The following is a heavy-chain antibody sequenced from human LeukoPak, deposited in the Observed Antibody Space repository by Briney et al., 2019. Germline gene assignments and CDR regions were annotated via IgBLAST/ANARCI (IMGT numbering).Heavy chain of an antibody. CDR2: VHSIGYT. CDR3: ARHITDSGSAFDL. D-gene: IGHD3-10*01. CDR1: GGSISSYY. J-gene: IGHJ2*01. Sequence: PSETLSLTCTVPGGSISSYYWGWIRQPPGKGLEWIAYVHSIGYTNYNPSLKSRVTIPMDTSKDQFSLKLISVTAADTAVYYCARHITDSGSAFDLWGRGTLVTVSS. V-gene: IGHV4-59*08.